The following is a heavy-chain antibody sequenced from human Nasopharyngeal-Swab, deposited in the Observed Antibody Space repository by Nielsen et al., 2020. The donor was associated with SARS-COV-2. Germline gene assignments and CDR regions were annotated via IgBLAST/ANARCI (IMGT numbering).Heavy chain of an antibody. CDR3: ARGKYCSGGSCYPLDY. J-gene: IGHJ4*02. CDR1: GGSFSGYY. CDR2: INHSGST. Sequence: ESLKISCAVYGGSFSGYYWSWIRQPPGKGLEWIGEINHSGSTNYNPSLKSRVTISVDTSKNQFSLKLSSVTAADTAVYYCARGKYCSGGSCYPLDYWGQGTLVTVSS. D-gene: IGHD2-15*01. V-gene: IGHV4-34*01.